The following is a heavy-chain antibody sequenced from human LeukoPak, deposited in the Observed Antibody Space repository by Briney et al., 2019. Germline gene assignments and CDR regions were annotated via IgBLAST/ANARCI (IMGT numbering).Heavy chain of an antibody. J-gene: IGHJ4*02. CDR2: IYSSGST. Sequence: TSETLSLTCTVSGGSISNYFCSWIRQPAGKGLGWIGRIYSSGSTDYKPSLKSRVTISVDKSKNQFSLKLSSVTAADTAVYYCARGGLYDSSGYCVYWGQGTLVTVSS. CDR1: GGSISNYF. D-gene: IGHD3-22*01. V-gene: IGHV4-4*07. CDR3: ARGGLYDSSGYCVY.